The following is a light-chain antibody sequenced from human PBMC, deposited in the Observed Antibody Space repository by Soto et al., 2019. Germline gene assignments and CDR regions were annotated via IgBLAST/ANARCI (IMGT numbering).Light chain of an antibody. J-gene: IGKJ2*01. CDR1: QSVLHASNNKNY. CDR3: QQYSTSTF. CDR2: WAS. Sequence: DIVMTPSPESLAVPLGERATITGKSSQSVLHASNNKNYVAWYQQKPGQPPKLLIYWASTRESGVPDRFSGSGSVTDFPLTISSLHAADVAVYYCQQYSTSTFFGQGTRLEIK. V-gene: IGKV4-1*01.